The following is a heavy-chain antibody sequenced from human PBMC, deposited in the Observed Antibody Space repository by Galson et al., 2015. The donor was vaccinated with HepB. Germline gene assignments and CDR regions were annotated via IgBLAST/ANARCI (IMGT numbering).Heavy chain of an antibody. CDR1: GYTFTNFA. V-gene: IGHV1-18*01. J-gene: IGHJ4*02. D-gene: IGHD3-22*01. CDR3: ARGPAGYDSSGYFDY. Sequence: SVKVSCKASGYTFTNFAVSWVRQAPGQGLEWMGWVSPYNGNTDSAQNFQGRVTMTTDTSTTTAYMELRSLRSEDTAIYYCARGPAGYDSSGYFDYWGQGTPVTVSS. CDR2: VSPYNGNT.